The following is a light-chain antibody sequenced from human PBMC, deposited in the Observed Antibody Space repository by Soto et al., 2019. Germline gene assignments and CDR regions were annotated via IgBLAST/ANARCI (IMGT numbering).Light chain of an antibody. V-gene: IGKV3-20*01. CDR2: GAS. Sequence: EIVLTKSPGTLSLSPGERATLSCRASQSLSSSYLAWYQQKPGQAPRLLIYGASSRAAGIPDRFSGSGSGTDFTLTISRLEPEDFAVYYCQQYGSSPTFGQGTRLEIK. CDR1: QSLSSSY. J-gene: IGKJ5*01. CDR3: QQYGSSPT.